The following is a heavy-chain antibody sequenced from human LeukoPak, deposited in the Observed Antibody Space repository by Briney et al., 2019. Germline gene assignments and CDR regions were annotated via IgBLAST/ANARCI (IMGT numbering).Heavy chain of an antibody. J-gene: IGHJ4*02. CDR3: ARSDGSGSLDY. Sequence: GGSLTLSCAASGFTFSDYSMSWIRQAPGKGLEWVSYISSSSSYTNYADSVKGQLTISRDNAKNSLYLQMNSLRAEDTAVYYCARSDGSGSLDYWGQGTLVTVSS. CDR2: ISSSSSYT. D-gene: IGHD3-10*01. V-gene: IGHV3-11*06. CDR1: GFTFSDYS.